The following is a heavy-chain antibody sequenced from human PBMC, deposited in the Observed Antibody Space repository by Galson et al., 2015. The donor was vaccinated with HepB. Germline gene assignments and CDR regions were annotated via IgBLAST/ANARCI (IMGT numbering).Heavy chain of an antibody. V-gene: IGHV1-2*06. J-gene: IGHJ4*02. D-gene: IGHD3-3*01. Sequence: SVKVSCKASGYTFTGYYMHWVRQAPGQGLEWMGRINPNSGGTNYAQKFQGRVTMTRDTSISTAYMELSRLRSDDTAVYYCARGEEDFWSGYYTGIKEGMGGADYWGQGTLVTVSS. CDR2: INPNSGGT. CDR3: ARGEEDFWSGYYTGIKEGMGGADY. CDR1: GYTFTGYY.